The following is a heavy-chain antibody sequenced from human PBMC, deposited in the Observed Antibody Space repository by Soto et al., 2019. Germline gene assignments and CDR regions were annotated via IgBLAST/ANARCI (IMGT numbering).Heavy chain of an antibody. Sequence: ASVKVSCKASGYTFTSYGISWVRQAPGQGLEWMGWISAYNGNTNYAQKPQGRVTMTTDTSTSTAYMELRSLRSDDTAVYYCAREVDYDILTGYWFDPWGQGTLVTVSS. V-gene: IGHV1-18*01. CDR2: ISAYNGNT. J-gene: IGHJ5*02. CDR3: AREVDYDILTGYWFDP. CDR1: GYTFTSYG. D-gene: IGHD3-9*01.